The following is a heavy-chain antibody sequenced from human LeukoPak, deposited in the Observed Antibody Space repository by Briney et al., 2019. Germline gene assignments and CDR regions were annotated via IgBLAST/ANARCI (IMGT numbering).Heavy chain of an antibody. CDR1: GFTFRNYA. CDR2: ISISGANT. CDR3: ARDLLGWELHYFDY. D-gene: IGHD1-26*01. J-gene: IGHJ4*02. V-gene: IGHV3-23*01. Sequence: GGSLRLSCAGSGFTFRNYAMSWVRQAPGKGLEWVSGISISGANTYYADSVKGRFSISRDNAKNSLHLQMNSLRAEDTAVYYCARDLLGWELHYFDYWGQGTLVTVSS.